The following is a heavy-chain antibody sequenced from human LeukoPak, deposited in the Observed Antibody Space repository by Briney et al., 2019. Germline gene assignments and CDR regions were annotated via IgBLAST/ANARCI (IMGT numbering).Heavy chain of an antibody. V-gene: IGHV3-30*02. CDR2: IRYDGSNK. CDR1: GFTFSSYG. CDR3: AKDYGGNSGVVDY. J-gene: IGHJ4*02. Sequence: QPGGSLRLSCAASGFTFSSYGMHWVRQAPGKGLEWVAFIRYDGSNKYYADSVKGRFTISRDNAKNSLYLQMNSLRAEDTALYYCAKDYGGNSGVVDYWGQGTLVTVSS. D-gene: IGHD4-23*01.